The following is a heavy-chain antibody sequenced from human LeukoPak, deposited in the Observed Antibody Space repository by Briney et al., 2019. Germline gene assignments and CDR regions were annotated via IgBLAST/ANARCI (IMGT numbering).Heavy chain of an antibody. D-gene: IGHD3-22*01. V-gene: IGHV1-46*01. Sequence: GASVKLSCTASGYTFTGYYMHWVRQAPGQGLEWMGIINPSGGSTSNAQQFQGRVTMTRDTSTSTVYMELSSLRSEDTAVYYCARAGNTKYDSSGYSDYWGQGTLVTVSS. CDR2: INPSGGST. J-gene: IGHJ4*02. CDR3: ARAGNTKYDSSGYSDY. CDR1: GYTFTGYY.